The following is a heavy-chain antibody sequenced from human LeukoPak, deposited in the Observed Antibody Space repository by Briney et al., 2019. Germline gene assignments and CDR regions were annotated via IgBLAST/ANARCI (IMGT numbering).Heavy chain of an antibody. CDR1: GYSFTSYW. CDR2: IYPGDSDT. D-gene: IGHD3-22*01. Sequence: GESLKISCKGSGYSFTSYWIGWVRQMPGKGLEWMGIIYPGDSDTRYSPSFQGQVTISADKSISTACLQWSSLKALDTAMYYCARPGYYDSSGYPYWGQGTLVTVSS. V-gene: IGHV5-51*01. J-gene: IGHJ4*02. CDR3: ARPGYYDSSGYPY.